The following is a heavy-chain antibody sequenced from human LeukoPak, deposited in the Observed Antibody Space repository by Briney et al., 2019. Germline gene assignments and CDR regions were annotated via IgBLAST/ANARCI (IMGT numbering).Heavy chain of an antibody. V-gene: IGHV4-59*08. Sequence: SESLSLTCTVSDGSISSYYWNWIRQPPGKGLEWIGYISYSGSTNYNPSLKSRVTISVDTSKNQFSLKLSSVTAADTAVYYCARLYCGGDCYIDYWGQGTLVTVSS. CDR3: ARLYCGGDCYIDY. CDR1: DGSISSYY. D-gene: IGHD2-21*02. J-gene: IGHJ4*02. CDR2: ISYSGST.